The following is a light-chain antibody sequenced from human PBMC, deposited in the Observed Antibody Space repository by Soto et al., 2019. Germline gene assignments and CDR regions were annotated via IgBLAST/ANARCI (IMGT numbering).Light chain of an antibody. CDR1: RSNIGGNT. J-gene: IGLJ3*02. Sequence: QSVLTHPPSASGTPGQSVTVSCSGSRSNIGGNTVNWYQQLPGTAPKLLIYSNNQRPSGVPDRFSGSKSGTSASLAISGLESWDEAYDYCAAWDDSLNGQWVVCGGTTLTV. V-gene: IGLV1-44*01. CDR2: SNN. CDR3: AAWDDSLNGQWV.